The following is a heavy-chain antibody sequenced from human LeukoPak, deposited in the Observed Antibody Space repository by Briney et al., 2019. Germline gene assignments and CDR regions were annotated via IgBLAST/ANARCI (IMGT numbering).Heavy chain of an antibody. CDR3: ARAVATNVYYYYYGMDV. CDR2: ISRNSRSI. CDR1: GFTLEDYA. D-gene: IGHD5-12*01. Sequence: SPRLSCAPSGFTLEDYATHWGWGAPGESQEWGSGISRNSRSIGYADSVKGRFTISRDNAKNSLYLQMNSLRAEDTAVYYCARAVATNVYYYYYGMDVWGQGTTVTVSS. V-gene: IGHV3-9*01. J-gene: IGHJ6*02.